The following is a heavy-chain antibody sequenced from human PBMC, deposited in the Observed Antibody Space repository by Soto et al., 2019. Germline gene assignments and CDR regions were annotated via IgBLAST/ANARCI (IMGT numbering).Heavy chain of an antibody. J-gene: IGHJ4*02. CDR1: GGSISSYY. Sequence: SETLSLTCTVSGGSISSYYWSWIRQPPGKGLEWIGYIYYSGSTNYNPSLKSRVTISVDTSKNQFSLKLSSVTAADTAVYYCACLDVGVVAAPFDFWGQGTLVTVSS. CDR3: ACLDVGVVAAPFDF. D-gene: IGHD2-15*01. V-gene: IGHV4-59*08. CDR2: IYYSGST.